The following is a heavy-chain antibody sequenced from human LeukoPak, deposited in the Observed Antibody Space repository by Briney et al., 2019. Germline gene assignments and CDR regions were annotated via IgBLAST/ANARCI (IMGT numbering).Heavy chain of an antibody. D-gene: IGHD3-22*01. V-gene: IGHV4-61*08. J-gene: IGHJ3*02. CDR2: INHSGST. CDR1: GGSISSGGYY. Sequence: SQTLSLTCTVSGGSISSGGYYWSWIRQPPGKGLEWIGEINHSGSTNYNPSLRSRVTISIDTSRNQFSLKLSSVTAADTAVYYCARTDYYDSSVIYYYALDIWGQGTMVTVSS. CDR3: ARTDYYDSSVIYYYALDI.